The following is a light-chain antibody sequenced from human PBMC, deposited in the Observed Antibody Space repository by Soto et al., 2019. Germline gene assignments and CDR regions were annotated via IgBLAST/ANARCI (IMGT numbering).Light chain of an antibody. CDR1: QNIGTS. CDR3: QQCFWRWT. CDR2: DAS. V-gene: IGKV1-5*01. J-gene: IGKJ1*01. Sequence: SQNIGTSFAWYQQTPGKAPKLLISDASTFESGVPSRFGGSGSGTEFTLSITSLQPDDFATYYCQQCFWRWTFGQGTKVDTK.